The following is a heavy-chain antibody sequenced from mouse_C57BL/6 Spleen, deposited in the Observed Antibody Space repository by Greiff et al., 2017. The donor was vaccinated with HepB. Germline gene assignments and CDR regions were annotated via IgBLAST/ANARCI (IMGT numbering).Heavy chain of an antibody. V-gene: IGHV1-76*01. CDR1: GYTFTDYY. Sequence: VQLQQSGAELVRPGASVKLSCKASGYTFTDYYINWVKQRPGQGLEWIARIYPGSGNTYYNEKFKGKATLTAEKSSSTAYMQLSSLTSEDSAVYFCASSYLIVTQYYYAMDYWGQGTSVTVSS. D-gene: IGHD2-5*01. J-gene: IGHJ4*01. CDR2: IYPGSGNT. CDR3: ASSYLIVTQYYYAMDY.